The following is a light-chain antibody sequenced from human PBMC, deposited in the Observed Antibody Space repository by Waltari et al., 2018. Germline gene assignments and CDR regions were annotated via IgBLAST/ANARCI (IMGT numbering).Light chain of an antibody. CDR1: QSLVHSDGKTY. V-gene: IGKV2-30*02. CDR3: VQATHWPYS. Sequence: DVVMTQSPLSLPVTPGQPASISCRSSQSLVHSDGKTYLNWLHQKPGQPPRRLIYQVSNRDSGVPDRFSGSGAGTDFTLKISRVEADDVWVYYCVQATHWPYSFGQGTRVEIK. CDR2: QVS. J-gene: IGKJ2*03.